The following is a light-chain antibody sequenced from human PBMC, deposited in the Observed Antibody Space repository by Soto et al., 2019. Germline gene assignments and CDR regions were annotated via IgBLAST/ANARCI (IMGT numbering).Light chain of an antibody. CDR2: EVS. CDR3: SSYARRNNFVV. J-gene: IGLJ2*01. V-gene: IGLV2-8*01. Sequence: QSALTQPTSASGSPGQSVTISCTGTSSDVGGYNYVSWYQQHPGKAPKLMIDEVSKRPSGVPDRFSGSKSGNTASLTVSGLQAEDEADYYYSSYARRNNFVVFGGVTKLTVL. CDR1: SSDVGGYNY.